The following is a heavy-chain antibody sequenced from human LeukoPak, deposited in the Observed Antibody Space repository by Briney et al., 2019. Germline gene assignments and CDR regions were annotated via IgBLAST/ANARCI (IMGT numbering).Heavy chain of an antibody. CDR3: AKNADRGAYCRGGSCYPYYYYYMDV. V-gene: IGHV3-21*04. CDR2: ISSSSSYI. Sequence: GGSLRLSCAASGFTFSSYSMNWVRQAPGKGLEWVSSISSSSSYIYYADSVKGRFTISRDNAKNSLYLQMNSLTVEDTAIYYCAKNADRGAYCRGGSCYPYYYYYMDVWGTGTTVTISS. D-gene: IGHD2-15*01. J-gene: IGHJ6*03. CDR1: GFTFSSYS.